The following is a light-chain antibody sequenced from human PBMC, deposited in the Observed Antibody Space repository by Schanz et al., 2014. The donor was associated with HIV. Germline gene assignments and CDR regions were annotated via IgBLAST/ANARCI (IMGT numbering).Light chain of an antibody. CDR2: RNN. J-gene: IGLJ2*01. CDR3: AVWDDSLNGVV. V-gene: IGLV1-44*01. CDR1: SSNIRSNT. Sequence: QSVLTQPPSASGTPGQRVTISCSGSSSNIRSNTINWYQQLPGTAPKLLIYRNNQRPSGVPDRFSGSKSGTSASLAISGLQSEDEADYYCAVWDDSLNGVVFGGGTKLTVL.